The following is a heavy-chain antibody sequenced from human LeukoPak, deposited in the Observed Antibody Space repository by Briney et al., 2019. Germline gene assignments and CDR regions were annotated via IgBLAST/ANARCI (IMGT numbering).Heavy chain of an antibody. CDR2: IYPGDSDT. D-gene: IGHD1-1*01. Sequence: GESLKISCKGSGYSFTSYWIGWGRQMPGKGLEGMGIIYPGDSDTRYSPSFQGQVTISADKSIGTAYLQWSSLKASDTAMYYCARRYNWNAFDPWGQGTLVTVSS. CDR3: ARRYNWNAFDP. J-gene: IGHJ5*02. V-gene: IGHV5-51*01. CDR1: GYSFTSYW.